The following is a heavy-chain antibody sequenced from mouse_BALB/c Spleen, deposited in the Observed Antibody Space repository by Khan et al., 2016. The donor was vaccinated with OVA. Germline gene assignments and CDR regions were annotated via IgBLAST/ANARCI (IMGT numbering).Heavy chain of an antibody. J-gene: IGHJ4*01. CDR1: GFPLTNYG. Sequence: VQLQESGPGLVAPSQSLSITCTISGFPLTNYGVHWVRQPPGKGLEWLVVIWSDGSTTYNSALKSKLTISKDNSKSQVFLKMNSRQTDDTAMYFCARQPYYHYNIMDYWGQGTSVTVSS. CDR2: IWSDGST. D-gene: IGHD2-10*01. CDR3: ARQPYYHYNIMDY. V-gene: IGHV2-6-1*01.